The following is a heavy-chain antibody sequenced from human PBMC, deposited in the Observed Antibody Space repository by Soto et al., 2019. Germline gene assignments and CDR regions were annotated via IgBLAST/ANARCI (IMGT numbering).Heavy chain of an antibody. J-gene: IGHJ4*02. V-gene: IGHV3-23*01. CDR2: IGGSGTGFNT. D-gene: IGHD2-2*01. Sequence: EVQLLESGRGLVRPGGSLRLSCAASGFTFSSYPMKWVRQGPGKGLEWVSTIGGSGTGFNTDYSDSVKGRFVISRDNSKNTVYLQMNSLRAEDTALYYCARVAPYCSTTTCYIDSWGQGTLVTVSS. CDR3: ARVAPYCSTTTCYIDS. CDR1: GFTFSSYP.